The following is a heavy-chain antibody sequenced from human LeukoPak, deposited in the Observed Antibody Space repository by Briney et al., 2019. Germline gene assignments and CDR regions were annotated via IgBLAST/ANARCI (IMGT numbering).Heavy chain of an antibody. Sequence: PSETLSLTCTVSGGSISSSSYYWGWIRQPPGKGLEWIGSIYHSGSTYYNPSLKSRVTISVDRSKNQFSLKLSSVTAADTAVYYCARGHYDSSGYCFDYWGQGTLVTVSS. CDR1: GGSISSSSYY. D-gene: IGHD3-22*01. CDR3: ARGHYDSSGYCFDY. J-gene: IGHJ4*02. CDR2: IYHSGST. V-gene: IGHV4-39*07.